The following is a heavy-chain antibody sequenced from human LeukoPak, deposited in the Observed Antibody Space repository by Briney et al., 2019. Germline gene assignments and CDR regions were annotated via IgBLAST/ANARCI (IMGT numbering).Heavy chain of an antibody. V-gene: IGHV4-59*08. Sequence: SETLSLTCTVSGGSISSYYWSWIRQPPGKGLEWIGYIYYSGSTNYNPSLKSRVTISLDTSKNQFSLKLSSVTAADTAVYYCARHGPILLWFGELRYYFDYWGQGTLVTVSS. CDR2: IYYSGST. CDR3: ARHGPILLWFGELRYYFDY. J-gene: IGHJ4*02. CDR1: GGSISSYY. D-gene: IGHD3-10*01.